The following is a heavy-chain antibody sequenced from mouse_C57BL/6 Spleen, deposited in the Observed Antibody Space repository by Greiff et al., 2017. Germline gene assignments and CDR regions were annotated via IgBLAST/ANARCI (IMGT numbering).Heavy chain of an antibody. V-gene: IGHV1-47*01. CDR3: ARRRPYYYGSSYDARDY. CDR1: GYTFTTYP. Sequence: QVQLHQSGAELVKPGASVKMSCKASGYTFTTYPIEWMKQNHGKSLEWIGNFHPYNDDTKYNEKFKGKATLTVEKSSSTVYLELSRLTSDDSAVYYCARRRPYYYGSSYDARDYWGQGTSVTVSS. CDR2: FHPYNDDT. J-gene: IGHJ4*01. D-gene: IGHD1-1*01.